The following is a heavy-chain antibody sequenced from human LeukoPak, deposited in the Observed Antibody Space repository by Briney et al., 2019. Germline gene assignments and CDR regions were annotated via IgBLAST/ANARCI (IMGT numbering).Heavy chain of an antibody. V-gene: IGHV4-39*01. CDR2: IYYSGST. J-gene: IGHJ4*02. CDR1: GGSISSSSYY. CDR3: ARHFLSDFWSGYPEVFDY. Sequence: SETLSLTCTVSGGSISSSSYYWGWIRQPPGKGLEWIGSIYYSGSTYYNPSLKSRVTISVDTSKNQFSLKLSAVTAADTAVYYCARHFLSDFWSGYPEVFDYWGQGTLVTVSS. D-gene: IGHD3-3*01.